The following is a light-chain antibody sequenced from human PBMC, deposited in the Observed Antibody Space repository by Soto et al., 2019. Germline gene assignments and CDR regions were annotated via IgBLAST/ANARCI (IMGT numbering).Light chain of an antibody. CDR1: QSISNW. CDR3: QQYYSYSRT. J-gene: IGKJ1*01. V-gene: IGKV1-5*03. CDR2: KAS. Sequence: DIQMTHSPSTLSSFVVYRVTITCGASQSISNWLAWYQQKPGRAPKLLIYKASSLESGVPSRFSGSGSGSDFTLTISSLQPDDLATYYCQQYYSYSRTFGQGTKVDIK.